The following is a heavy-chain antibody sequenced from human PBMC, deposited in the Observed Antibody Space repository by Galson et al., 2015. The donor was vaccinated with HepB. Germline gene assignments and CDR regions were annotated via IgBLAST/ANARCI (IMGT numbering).Heavy chain of an antibody. J-gene: IGHJ3*02. CDR3: ARSVLWAFDAFDI. Sequence: ETLSLTCAVYGGSFSGYYWSWIRQPPGKGLEWIGEINHSGSTNYNPSLKSRVTISVDTSKNQFSLKLSSVTAADTAVYYCARSVLWAFDAFDIWGQGTMVTVSS. D-gene: IGHD2-21*01. CDR1: GGSFSGYY. V-gene: IGHV4-34*01. CDR2: INHSGST.